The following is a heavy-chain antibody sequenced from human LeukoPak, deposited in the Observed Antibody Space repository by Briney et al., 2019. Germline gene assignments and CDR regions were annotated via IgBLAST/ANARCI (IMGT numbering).Heavy chain of an antibody. Sequence: PSETLSLTCTVSGGSISSYYWSWIRQPPGKGLEWIGYIYYSGSTNYNPSLKSRVTISVDTSKNQFSLKLSSVIAADTAVYYCARHYGNSPFFDYWGQGTLVTVSS. CDR2: IYYSGST. J-gene: IGHJ4*02. D-gene: IGHD4-23*01. V-gene: IGHV4-59*08. CDR3: ARHYGNSPFFDY. CDR1: GGSISSYY.